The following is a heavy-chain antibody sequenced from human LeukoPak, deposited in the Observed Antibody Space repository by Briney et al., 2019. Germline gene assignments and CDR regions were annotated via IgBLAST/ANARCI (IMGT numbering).Heavy chain of an antibody. CDR2: ISDSGENT. D-gene: IGHD3-9*01. CDR1: GFTFSNYD. J-gene: IGHJ4*02. CDR3: AKPKDYGVLTGNTVGLVDY. V-gene: IGHV3-23*01. Sequence: GGXLRLSCAASGFTFSNYDMSWVRQAPGKGLEWGSYISDSGENTYYADSVKGRFTISRDTSKKTLYMQMKRLRDEDTAMYYCAKPKDYGVLTGNTVGLVDYWGQRALVTVSS.